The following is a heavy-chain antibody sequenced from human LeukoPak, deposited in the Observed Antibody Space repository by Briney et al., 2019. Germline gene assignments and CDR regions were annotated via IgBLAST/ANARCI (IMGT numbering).Heavy chain of an antibody. J-gene: IGHJ3*02. CDR2: INHSGST. CDR3: ARGKSLAI. Sequence: KPSETLSLTCAVYGGSFSGYYWSWIRQPPGKGLERIGEINHSGSTNYNPSLKSRVTISVDTSKNQFSLKLSSVTAADTAVYYCARGKSLAIWGQGTMVTVSS. V-gene: IGHV4-34*01. CDR1: GGSFSGYY.